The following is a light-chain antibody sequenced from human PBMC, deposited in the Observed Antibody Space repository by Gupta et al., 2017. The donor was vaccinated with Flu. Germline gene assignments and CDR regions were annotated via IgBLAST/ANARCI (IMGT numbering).Light chain of an antibody. J-gene: IGKJ5*01. CDR2: DTS. CDR1: QSVSGY. CDR3: QHRNW. V-gene: IGKV3-11*01. Sequence: EIVMTQSPATLSLSPGERATLSCRASQSVSGYLAWYQQKPGQAPRLLIYDTSNRATGIRLRISGSGSGTGLTHTISSIEPEDFAVYDAQHRNWFGEGTRVEIK.